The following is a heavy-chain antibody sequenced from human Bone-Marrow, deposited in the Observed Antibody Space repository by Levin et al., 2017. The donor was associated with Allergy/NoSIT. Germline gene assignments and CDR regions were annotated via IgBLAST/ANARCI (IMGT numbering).Heavy chain of an antibody. Sequence: PGESLKISCAASGFTVSSNYMSWVRQAPGKGLEWVSVIYSGGSTYYADSVKGRFTISRDNSKNTLYLQMNSLRAEDTAVYYCARDPGGDSSGWYGEDWGQGTLVTVSS. CDR2: IYSGGST. V-gene: IGHV3-66*01. D-gene: IGHD6-19*01. CDR3: ARDPGGDSSGWYGED. J-gene: IGHJ4*02. CDR1: GFTVSSNY.